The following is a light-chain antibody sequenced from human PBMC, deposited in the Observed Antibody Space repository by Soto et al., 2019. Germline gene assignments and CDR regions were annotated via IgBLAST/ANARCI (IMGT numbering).Light chain of an antibody. Sequence: HSALTQPASVSGSPGQSITIPCTGTSSDVGGYNYVSWYRQHPGKAPKLMIYEVRNRPSGVSNRFSGSKSGNTASLTISGLQAEDEADYYCSSYTRSSTLIFGIGTKVTVL. CDR3: SSYTRSSTLI. CDR1: SSDVGGYNY. J-gene: IGLJ1*01. CDR2: EVR. V-gene: IGLV2-14*01.